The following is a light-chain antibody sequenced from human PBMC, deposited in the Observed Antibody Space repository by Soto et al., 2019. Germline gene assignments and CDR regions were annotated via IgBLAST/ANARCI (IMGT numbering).Light chain of an antibody. CDR1: SSYIGNNY. CDR2: DNN. Sequence: SVLTQPPSVSAAPGQKVTISCSGSSSYIGNNYVSWYQQLPGTAPKLLIYDNNKRPSGIPDRFSGSKSGTSATLGITGLQTGDEADYYCGTWDSSLSVVFGGGTKLTVL. V-gene: IGLV1-51*01. CDR3: GTWDSSLSVV. J-gene: IGLJ2*01.